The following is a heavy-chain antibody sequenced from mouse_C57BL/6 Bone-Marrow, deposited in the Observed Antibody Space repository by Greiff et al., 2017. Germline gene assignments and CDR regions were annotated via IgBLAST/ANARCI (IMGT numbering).Heavy chain of an antibody. J-gene: IGHJ3*01. Sequence: QVQLQQSGAELARPGASVKLSCKASGYTFTSYGISWVKQSTGQGLEWIGEIYPRSGNTYYNEKFKGKATLTADKSSSTAYMELRSLTSEDSAVYFCARQLRLLAFAYWGQGTLVTVSA. D-gene: IGHD3-2*02. V-gene: IGHV1-81*01. CDR2: IYPRSGNT. CDR3: ARQLRLLAFAY. CDR1: GYTFTSYG.